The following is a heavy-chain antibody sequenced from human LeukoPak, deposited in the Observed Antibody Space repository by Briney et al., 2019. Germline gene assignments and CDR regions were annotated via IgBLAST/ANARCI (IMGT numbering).Heavy chain of an antibody. CDR2: IKSDGST. V-gene: IGHV3-74*01. J-gene: IGHJ5*01. CDR3: TRAITYFYGSVTYDWFDS. D-gene: IGHD3-10*01. CDR1: GFTFSSYW. Sequence: GGSLRLSCAASGFTFSSYWMHWVRQTPGKGLMLVARIKSDGSTIYADSVQGRFTISRDNAKNMVYLQMNSLRADDTAIYYSTRAITYFYGSVTYDWFDSWGQGTRVTVSS.